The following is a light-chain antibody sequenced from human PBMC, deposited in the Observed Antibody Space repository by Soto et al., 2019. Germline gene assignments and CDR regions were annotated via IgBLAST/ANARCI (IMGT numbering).Light chain of an antibody. CDR3: QHYNNWPIT. V-gene: IGKV3-11*01. CDR2: DAS. J-gene: IGKJ5*01. CDR1: QSVNIY. Sequence: EIVLTQSPATLSLSPGETAALSFGASQSVNIYLAWYQQKPGQAPRLLIYDASNRATGIPARFSGSGSGTDFTLTISSLEPENIAVYYCQHYNNWPITFGQGTRLEIK.